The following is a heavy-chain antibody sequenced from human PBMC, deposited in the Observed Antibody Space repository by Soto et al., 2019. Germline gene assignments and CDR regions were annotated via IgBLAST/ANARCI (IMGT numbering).Heavy chain of an antibody. CDR1: GGSISSGEYY. CDR3: ARDWNGNYAYYGMAV. D-gene: IGHD1-1*01. V-gene: IGHV4-30-4*01. Sequence: QVQLQESGPGLVKASQTLSLTCTVSGGSISSGEYYWSWIRQPPGKGLEWIGYIYYSGSTYYNPSLKSRVTITVATSKNQHSVQLRAVTAAETAVYYCARDWNGNYAYYGMAVWGQGTTVTVSS. J-gene: IGHJ6*02. CDR2: IYYSGST.